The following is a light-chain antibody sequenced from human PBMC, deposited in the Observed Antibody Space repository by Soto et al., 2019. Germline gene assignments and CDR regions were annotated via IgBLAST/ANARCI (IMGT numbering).Light chain of an antibody. V-gene: IGKV1-39*01. CDR1: QSISSH. CDR2: AAS. Sequence: QMTQSPSSLFASVGDRVTMTCRASQSISSHLNWYQQKVGQTPRLLIYAASTLQSEVPPRFSGSGSETEFTLTISGLQREDFATYYCQQSHSAPLTFGGGTKIQI. CDR3: QQSHSAPLT. J-gene: IGKJ4*01.